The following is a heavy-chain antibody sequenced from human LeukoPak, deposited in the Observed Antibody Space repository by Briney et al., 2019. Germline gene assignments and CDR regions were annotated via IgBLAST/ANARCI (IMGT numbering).Heavy chain of an antibody. Sequence: SETLSLTCTVSGGSISNYCWSWIRQPAGNGLDWIGRICATGSSNYNPFLKSRVTMSVDTSKKQFSLKLSSVTAADAAVYYCARGREVGRDNASSWFDPWGQGILVTVSS. D-gene: IGHD1-26*01. CDR1: GGSISNYC. J-gene: IGHJ5*02. V-gene: IGHV4-4*07. CDR2: ICATGSS. CDR3: ARGREVGRDNASSWFDP.